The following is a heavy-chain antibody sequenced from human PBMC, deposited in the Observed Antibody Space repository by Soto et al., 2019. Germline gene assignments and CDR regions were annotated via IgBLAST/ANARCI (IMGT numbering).Heavy chain of an antibody. CDR1: GYTFTGYG. D-gene: IGHD6-19*01. Sequence: QVQLVQSGAEVKKPGASVKVSCKASGYTFTGYGISWVRQAPGQGLEWLGWISSYNGNTNYAQKLQGRVTMTTDTSTSTAYMELRSLRSDDTAVYYCARSQWLVIAGDGFDIWGQGTMVTVSS. J-gene: IGHJ3*02. CDR2: ISSYNGNT. CDR3: ARSQWLVIAGDGFDI. V-gene: IGHV1-18*01.